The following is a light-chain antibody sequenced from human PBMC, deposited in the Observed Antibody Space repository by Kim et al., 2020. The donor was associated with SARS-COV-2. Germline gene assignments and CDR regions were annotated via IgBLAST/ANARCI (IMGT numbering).Light chain of an antibody. CDR1: QNINDY. J-gene: IGKJ1*01. CDR3: QQYNTYPTT. V-gene: IGKV1-5*03. CDR2: KAS. Sequence: SSVCVRVTITCRASQNINDYLAWYQQKPGKAPNLLIYKASTLESGVPSRFSGSGSGTDFTLTISSLQPDDFATYYCQQYNTYPTTFGQGTKVDIK.